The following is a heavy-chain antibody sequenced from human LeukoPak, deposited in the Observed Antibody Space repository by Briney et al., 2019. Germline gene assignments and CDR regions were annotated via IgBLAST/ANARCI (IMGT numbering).Heavy chain of an antibody. CDR2: IYYSGST. D-gene: IGHD3-9*01. CDR1: GGSISSSSYY. Sequence: PSETLSLTCTVSGGSISSSSYYWRWLRQPPGKGLEWIGSIYYSGSTYYNTSIKRRVNISVDTSKNQFSLKLSSVTAADTAVYYCAKYVLRYFDWLLIDAFDIWGQGTMVTVSS. V-gene: IGHV4-39*01. J-gene: IGHJ3*02. CDR3: AKYVLRYFDWLLIDAFDI.